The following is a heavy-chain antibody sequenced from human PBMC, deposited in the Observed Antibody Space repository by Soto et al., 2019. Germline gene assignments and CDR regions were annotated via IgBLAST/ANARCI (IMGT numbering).Heavy chain of an antibody. CDR3: ARDDYGSAGMDV. CDR2: IYPSGTT. J-gene: IGHJ6*02. CDR1: GDSFSSYY. V-gene: IGHV4-4*07. D-gene: IGHD3-10*01. Sequence: SDTLSRTCTVSGDSFSSYYWSWIRQPAGKGLEWIGRIYPSGTTNYNPSLKSRLTMSRDTSKNQFSLSLRSVTAADTAVYFCARDDYGSAGMDVWGQETTVTVS.